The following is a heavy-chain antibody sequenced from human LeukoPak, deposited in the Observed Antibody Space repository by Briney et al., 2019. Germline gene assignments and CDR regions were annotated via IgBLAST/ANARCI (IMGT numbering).Heavy chain of an antibody. Sequence: GGSLRLSSAVSGLTFSTYAMSWVRQAPGRGLEWVSSISGNGETTYYADSVKGRFTISRDNSKKTAFLQMNSLTAEDTAVYYAVANMYNYMDVWGKGTTVTASS. CDR1: GLTFSTYA. J-gene: IGHJ6*03. CDR2: ISGNGETT. D-gene: IGHD2-2*01. V-gene: IGHV3-23*01. CDR3: VANMYNYMDV.